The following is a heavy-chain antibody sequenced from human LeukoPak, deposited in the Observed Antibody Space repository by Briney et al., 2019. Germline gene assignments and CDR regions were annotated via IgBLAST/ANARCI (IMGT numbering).Heavy chain of an antibody. CDR3: ARGSYYDILTGYSDPDAFDI. D-gene: IGHD3-9*01. J-gene: IGHJ3*02. Sequence: PSETLSLTCTVSGGSISSSSYYWGWIRQPPGKGLEWIGSIYYSGSTYYNPSLKSRVTISVDTSKNQFSLKLSSVTAADTAVYYCARGSYYDILTGYSDPDAFDIWGQGQWSPSLQ. CDR1: GGSISSSSYY. CDR2: IYYSGST. V-gene: IGHV4-39*07.